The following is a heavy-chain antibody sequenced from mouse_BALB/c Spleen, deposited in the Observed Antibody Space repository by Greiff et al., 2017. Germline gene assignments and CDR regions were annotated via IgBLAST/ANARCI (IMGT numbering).Heavy chain of an antibody. J-gene: IGHJ4*01. Sequence: EVMLVESGGGLVKPGGSLKLSCAASGFTFSSYAMSWVRQSPEKRLEWVAEISSGGSYTYYPDTVTGRFTISRDNAKNTLYLEMSSLRSEDTAMYYCARVGFPYAMDYWGQGTSVTVSS. CDR3: ARVGFPYAMDY. V-gene: IGHV5-9-4*01. CDR2: ISSGGSYT. CDR1: GFTFSSYA.